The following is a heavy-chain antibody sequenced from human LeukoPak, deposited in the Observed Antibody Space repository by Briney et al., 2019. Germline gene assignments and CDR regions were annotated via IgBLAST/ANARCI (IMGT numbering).Heavy chain of an antibody. CDR3: ARDLHRVDSSDYRPTHYYYMDV. CDR2: IYHSGST. J-gene: IGHJ6*03. D-gene: IGHD3-22*01. V-gene: IGHV4-59*01. CDR1: GASISDYY. Sequence: SETLSLTCTVSGASISDYYWSWIRQPPGKGLEWIGYIYHSGSTNYNPSLKSRVTISVDTSKNQFSLKLNSVTAADTAIYYCARDLHRVDSSDYRPTHYYYMDVWGKGTTVTVSS.